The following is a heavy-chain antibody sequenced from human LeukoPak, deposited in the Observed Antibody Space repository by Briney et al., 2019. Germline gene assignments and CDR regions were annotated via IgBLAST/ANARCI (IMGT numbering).Heavy chain of an antibody. V-gene: IGHV1-2*02. CDR2: INPNSGGT. Sequence: ASVTVSCKASGYTSTGYYMHWVRQAPGRGLEWMGWINPNSGGTNYAQKFQGRVTMTRDTSISTAYMELSRLRSDDTAVYYCARGYSYGLRTYYFDYWGQGTLVTVSS. CDR3: ARGYSYGLRTYYFDY. D-gene: IGHD5-18*01. CDR1: GYTSTGYY. J-gene: IGHJ4*02.